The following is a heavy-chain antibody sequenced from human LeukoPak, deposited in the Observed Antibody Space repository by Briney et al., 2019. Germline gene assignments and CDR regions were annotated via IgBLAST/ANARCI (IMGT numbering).Heavy chain of an antibody. CDR3: AKDRYGIAAAAYFDY. CDR1: GLTFSSYG. V-gene: IGHV3-30*02. Sequence: PGGSLRLSCAASGLTFSSYGMHWVRQAPGKGLEWVAFIRYDGSNKYYADSVKGRFTNSRDNSKNTLYLQMNSLRAEDTAVYYCAKDRYGIAAAAYFDYWGQGTLVTVSS. D-gene: IGHD6-13*01. CDR2: IRYDGSNK. J-gene: IGHJ4*02.